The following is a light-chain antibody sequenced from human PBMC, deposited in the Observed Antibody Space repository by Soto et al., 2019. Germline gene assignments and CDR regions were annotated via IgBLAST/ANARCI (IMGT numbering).Light chain of an antibody. CDR1: QSVSSSY. Sequence: EIVLTQSPGTLSLSPGERATLSCRASQSVSSSYLAWYQQKPGQAPRLLIYGASTRATGIPARFSGSGSGTEFTLTISSLQSEDFAVYFCQQYNIWPQTFGQGTNVDI. V-gene: IGKV3-15*01. J-gene: IGKJ1*01. CDR3: QQYNIWPQT. CDR2: GAS.